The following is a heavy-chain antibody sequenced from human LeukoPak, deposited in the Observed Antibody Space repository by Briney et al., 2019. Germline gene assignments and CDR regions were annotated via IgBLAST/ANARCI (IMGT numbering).Heavy chain of an antibody. V-gene: IGHV4-59*01. D-gene: IGHD4-23*01. CDR3: ARRLYGGNFDN. J-gene: IGHJ4*02. CDR1: GGSISSYY. Sequence: SETLSLTCTDSGGSISSYYWSWIRQPPGKGLECIGYIYYSGSTSYSPSLKSRVTISVDTSKNQFSLKLSSVAAADTAVYYRARRLYGGNFDNWGQGTLVTVSS. CDR2: IYYSGST.